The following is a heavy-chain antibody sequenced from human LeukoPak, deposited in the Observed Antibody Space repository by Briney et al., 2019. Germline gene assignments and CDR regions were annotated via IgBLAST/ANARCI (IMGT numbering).Heavy chain of an antibody. CDR3: ARGGGYRAGYFDY. J-gene: IGHJ4*02. CDR1: GYTFTGYY. CDR2: INPNSGGT. Sequence: ASVKVSCKASGYTFTGYYMHWVRHAPGQGLEWMGCINPNSGGTNYAQKFQGRVTMTRDTSISTAYMELSRLRSDDTAVYYCARGGGYRAGYFDYWGQGTLVTVSS. D-gene: IGHD5-12*01. V-gene: IGHV1-2*02.